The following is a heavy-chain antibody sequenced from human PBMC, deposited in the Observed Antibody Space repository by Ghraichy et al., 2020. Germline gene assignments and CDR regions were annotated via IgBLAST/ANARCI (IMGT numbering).Heavy chain of an antibody. Sequence: ASVKVSCKASGYTFTSYYMHWVRQAPGQGLEWIGIINPSGGSTSYAQKFQGRVTMTRDTSTSTVYMELSSLRSEDTAVYYCARDMGGIVVVPAKSDYGMDVWGQGTTVTVSS. CDR1: GYTFTSYY. D-gene: IGHD2-2*01. CDR3: ARDMGGIVVVPAKSDYGMDV. V-gene: IGHV1-46*01. J-gene: IGHJ6*02. CDR2: INPSGGST.